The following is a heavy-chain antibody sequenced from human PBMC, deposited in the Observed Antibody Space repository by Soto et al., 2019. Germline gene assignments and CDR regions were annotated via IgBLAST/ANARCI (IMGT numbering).Heavy chain of an antibody. V-gene: IGHV4-59*08. Sequence: SETLSLTCTVSGGSISSYYWSWIRQPPGKGLEWIGYIYYSGSTNYNPSLKSRVTISVDTSKNQFSLKLSSVTAADTAVSYCARHRSLYTRRAFDYWGQGTLVTVSS. J-gene: IGHJ4*02. CDR1: GGSISSYY. CDR2: IYYSGST. D-gene: IGHD3-16*01. CDR3: ARHRSLYTRRAFDY.